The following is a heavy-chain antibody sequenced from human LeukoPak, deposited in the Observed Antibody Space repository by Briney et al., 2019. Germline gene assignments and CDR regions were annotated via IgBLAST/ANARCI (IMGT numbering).Heavy chain of an antibody. CDR3: ARDSSGGIDY. V-gene: IGHV4-61*01. CDR1: GGSVSSGSYY. J-gene: IGHJ4*02. Sequence: PSETLSLTRTVSGGSVSSGSYYWSWIRQPPGKGLEWIGYIYYSGSTNYNPSLKSRVTISVDTSKNQFSLKLSSVTAADTAVYYCARDSSGGIDYWGQGTLVTVPS. CDR2: IYYSGST. D-gene: IGHD3-10*01.